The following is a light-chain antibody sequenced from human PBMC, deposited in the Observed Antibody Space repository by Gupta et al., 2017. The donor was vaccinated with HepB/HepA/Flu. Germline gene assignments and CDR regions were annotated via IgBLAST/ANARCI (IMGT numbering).Light chain of an antibody. CDR3: QQYGSSPRAIT. CDR2: GAS. CDR1: QTVSSDY. J-gene: IGKJ5*01. Sequence: EIVLTQSPGTLSLSPGERATVSCRASQTVSSDYLAWYQQKHGQAPRLLIYGASSRATGIPDRFRGGGSWTDFTLTISRLEPEDFAVYYCQQYGSSPRAITFGQGTRLEIK. V-gene: IGKV3-20*01.